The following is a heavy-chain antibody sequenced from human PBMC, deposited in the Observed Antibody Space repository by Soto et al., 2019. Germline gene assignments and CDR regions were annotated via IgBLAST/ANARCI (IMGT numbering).Heavy chain of an antibody. CDR1: GGSISSYY. CDR3: ARSDGSY. Sequence: PSETLSLTCTVSGGSISSYYWSWIRQPPGKGLEWIGYIYYSGSTNYNPSLKSRVTISVDTSKNQFSLKLSSVTAAYTAVYYCARSDGSYWGQGTLVNVSS. J-gene: IGHJ4*02. CDR2: IYYSGST. V-gene: IGHV4-59*01.